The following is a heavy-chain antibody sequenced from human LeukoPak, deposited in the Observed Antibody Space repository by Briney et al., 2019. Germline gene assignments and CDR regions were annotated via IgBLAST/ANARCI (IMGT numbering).Heavy chain of an antibody. V-gene: IGHV3-23*01. Sequence: GGSLRLSCAASGFTFSSYAMTWVRQAPGKGLEWVSAISGSGHGTYYADSVKGRFTISRDNSKNTLYLQMNSLRADDTAVYHCARQETSTYNGAFDIWGQGTMVTVSS. CDR3: ARQETSTYNGAFDI. CDR2: ISGSGHGT. J-gene: IGHJ3*02. D-gene: IGHD1-1*01. CDR1: GFTFSSYA.